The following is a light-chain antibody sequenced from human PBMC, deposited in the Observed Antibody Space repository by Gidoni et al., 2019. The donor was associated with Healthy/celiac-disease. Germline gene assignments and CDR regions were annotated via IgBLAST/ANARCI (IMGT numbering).Light chain of an antibody. CDR3: QTWGTGIRVV. Sequence: QLVLTQSPSASASLGASVKLTRTLSSGHSRYAIAWHQQQPEQGPRYLMKLNSDGSHSKGDGIPDRFSGSSSGAERYLTISSLQSEDEADYYCQTWGTGIRVVFGGGTKLTVL. CDR2: LNSDGSH. V-gene: IGLV4-69*01. J-gene: IGLJ2*01. CDR1: SGHSRYA.